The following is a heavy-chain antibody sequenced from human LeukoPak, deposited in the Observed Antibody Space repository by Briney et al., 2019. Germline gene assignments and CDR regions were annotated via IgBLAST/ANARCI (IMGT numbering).Heavy chain of an antibody. Sequence: PSETLSLTCTVSGGSISSGGYYWSWIRQHPGKGLEWIGYIYYSGSTYYNPSLKSRVTISVDTSKNQFSLKLSSVTAADTDVYYCAREGLSGYDSIGYNWFDPWGQGTLVTVSS. CDR2: IYYSGST. CDR3: AREGLSGYDSIGYNWFDP. V-gene: IGHV4-31*03. CDR1: GGSISSGGYY. D-gene: IGHD5-12*01. J-gene: IGHJ5*02.